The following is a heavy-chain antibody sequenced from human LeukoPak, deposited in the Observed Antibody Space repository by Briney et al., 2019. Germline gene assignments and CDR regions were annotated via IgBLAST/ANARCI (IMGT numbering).Heavy chain of an antibody. J-gene: IGHJ4*02. D-gene: IGHD5-12*01. CDR2: INPSGGST. CDR1: GYTFTIYY. V-gene: IGHV1-46*01. CDR3: ALPSRWLYFDY. Sequence: ASVTVSFKASGYTFTIYYMHWVRQAPGQGLEWMGIINPSGGSTSYAQKFQGRVTMTRDTSTSTVYMELSSLRSEDTAVYYCALPSRWLYFDYWGQGTLVTVSS.